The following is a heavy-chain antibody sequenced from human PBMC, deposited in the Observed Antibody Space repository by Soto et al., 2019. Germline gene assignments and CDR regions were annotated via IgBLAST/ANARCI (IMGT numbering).Heavy chain of an antibody. CDR1: GGSISSHY. J-gene: IGHJ4*02. CDR3: VRHTGYNTGWTGYFEF. CDR2: IYSSGTT. D-gene: IGHD6-19*01. V-gene: IGHV4-59*08. Sequence: SETLSLTCTVSGGSISSHYWSWIRQPPGKGLEWIGYIYSSGTTKYNPSLKSRLTIFVDTSKNQFSMNLSSVTAADTAVYYCVRHTGYNTGWTGYFEFWGQGTQVTVSS.